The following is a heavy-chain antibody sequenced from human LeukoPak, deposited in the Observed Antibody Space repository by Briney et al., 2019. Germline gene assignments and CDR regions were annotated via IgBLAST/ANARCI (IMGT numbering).Heavy chain of an antibody. V-gene: IGHV1-18*01. D-gene: IGHD4-17*01. CDR1: GYSFTSYG. J-gene: IGHJ5*02. CDR2: ISAYNKR. CDR3: ARVSAPPDYGDYVSENWFDP. Sequence: ASVKVSCKASGYSFTSYGINWVRQAPGQGLEWMGWISAYNKRNYAQKFQGRVTMTTDTSTSTAYMELRNLRSDDTAVYYCARVSAPPDYGDYVSENWFDPWGQGTLVTVSS.